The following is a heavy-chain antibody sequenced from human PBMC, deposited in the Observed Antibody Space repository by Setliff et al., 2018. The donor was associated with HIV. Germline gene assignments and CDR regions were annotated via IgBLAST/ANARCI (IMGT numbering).Heavy chain of an antibody. CDR1: GFTFSSYS. Sequence: PGGSLRLSCAASGFTFSSYSMNWVRQAPGKGLEWVSFITISSSYIYYADSVKGRFTISRDNAKSSLYLQMNSLRAEDTAVDYCARVKPHLRRSGSYWIVDYWGQGTLVTVSS. CDR2: ITISSSYI. D-gene: IGHD1-26*01. J-gene: IGHJ4*02. V-gene: IGHV3-21*01. CDR3: ARVKPHLRRSGSYWIVDY.